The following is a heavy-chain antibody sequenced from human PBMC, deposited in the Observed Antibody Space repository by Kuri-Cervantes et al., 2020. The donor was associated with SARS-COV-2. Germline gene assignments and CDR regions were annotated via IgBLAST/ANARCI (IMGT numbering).Heavy chain of an antibody. J-gene: IGHJ6*03. CDR1: GGSISGYY. CDR2: IYYTGRT. CDR3: ARTPTVTTYWYYYYYMDV. V-gene: IGHV4-59*08. Sequence: GSLRLSCTVSGGSISGYYWNWIRQPPGKGLEWIGSIYYTGRTKYNPSLKSRVTISVDTSKNQFSLKLSSVTAADTAVYYCARTPTVTTYWYYYYYMDVWGKGTTVTVSS. D-gene: IGHD4-17*01.